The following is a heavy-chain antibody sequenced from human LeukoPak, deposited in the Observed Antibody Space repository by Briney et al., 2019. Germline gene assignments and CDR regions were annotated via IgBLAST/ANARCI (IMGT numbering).Heavy chain of an antibody. D-gene: IGHD3-3*01. J-gene: IGHJ4*02. CDR3: AKAVDFWSGLDY. CDR2: ISGSGGST. CDR1: GFTFRTYA. Sequence: GGSLRLSCTASGFTFRTYAMTWVRQAPGKGLEWVSVISGSGGSTYYADSVKGRFTNSRDNSNNTLYLQMNGLRAEDTAVYYCAKAVDFWSGLDYSGQATLVTVSS. V-gene: IGHV3-23*01.